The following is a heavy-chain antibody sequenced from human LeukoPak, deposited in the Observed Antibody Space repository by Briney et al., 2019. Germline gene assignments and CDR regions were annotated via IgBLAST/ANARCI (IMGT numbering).Heavy chain of an antibody. V-gene: IGHV3-33*01. CDR3: ARGASSSWSYFDY. J-gene: IGHJ4*02. CDR2: IWYDGSNK. Sequence: GGSLRLSCAASGFTFSSYGMHWVRQAPGKGLEWVAVIWYDGSNKYYADSVKDRFTISRDNSKNTLYLQMNSLRAEDTAVYYCARGASSSWSYFDYWGQGTLVTVSS. CDR1: GFTFSSYG. D-gene: IGHD6-13*01.